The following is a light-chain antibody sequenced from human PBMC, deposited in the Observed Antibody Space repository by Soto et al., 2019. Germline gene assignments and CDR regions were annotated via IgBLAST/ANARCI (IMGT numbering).Light chain of an antibody. CDR2: DAS. V-gene: IGKV1-33*01. CDR1: QDISNY. J-gene: IGKJ5*01. Sequence: DIEMAQARSSLSASVGDIFTIRCQASQDISNYLNWYQQKPGRAPKLLIYDASNLEAGVPSRFRGSGSGTDFTFTISRLRPEDIATYYCQQYEHLPTFGQGTRLEIK. CDR3: QQYEHLPT.